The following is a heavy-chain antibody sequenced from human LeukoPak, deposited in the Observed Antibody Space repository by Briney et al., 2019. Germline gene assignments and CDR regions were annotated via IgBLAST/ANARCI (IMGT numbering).Heavy chain of an antibody. J-gene: IGHJ3*01. Sequence: SETLSLTCAVYGGSFSGHYWSWIRQPPGKGLEWIGGINHSGSTNYNPSLKSRVTIGVDPSKNQFSLKVRSVTAADTAVYYCARVHQQLALYAFDFWGLGTLVTVSS. CDR2: INHSGST. V-gene: IGHV4-34*01. CDR1: GGSFSGHY. D-gene: IGHD6-13*01. CDR3: ARVHQQLALYAFDF.